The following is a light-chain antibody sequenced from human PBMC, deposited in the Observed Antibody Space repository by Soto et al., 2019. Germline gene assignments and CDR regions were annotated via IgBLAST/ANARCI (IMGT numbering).Light chain of an antibody. Sequence: EIVFTHSPVTLSLSPGERATLSCWASQSVSGNFLAWYQVKPGQAPRLVVYGASTRASGFPDRFSGSGSGTDFTLTISRLEPEDFALYYCQIYNSSPWTFGQGTKVDIK. CDR1: QSVSGNF. J-gene: IGKJ1*01. CDR2: GAS. CDR3: QIYNSSPWT. V-gene: IGKV3-20*01.